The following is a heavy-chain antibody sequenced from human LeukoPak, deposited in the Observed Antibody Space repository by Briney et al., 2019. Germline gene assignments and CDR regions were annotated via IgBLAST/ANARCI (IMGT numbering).Heavy chain of an antibody. V-gene: IGHV5-51*01. J-gene: IGHJ3*02. Sequence: GESLKISCXGSGYSFTSYWIGWVRQMPGKGLEWMGIIYPGDSDTRYSPTFQGQVTISGDKSIRTAYLQWSSLKASDTAIYYCAKTRDGFLSGAFDIWGQGTMVTVSS. D-gene: IGHD5-24*01. CDR2: IYPGDSDT. CDR3: AKTRDGFLSGAFDI. CDR1: GYSFTSYW.